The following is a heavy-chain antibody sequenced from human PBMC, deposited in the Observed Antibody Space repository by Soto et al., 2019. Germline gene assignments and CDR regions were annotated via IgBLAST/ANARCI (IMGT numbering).Heavy chain of an antibody. J-gene: IGHJ6*03. Sequence: PSETLSLTCTVSGGSISSGGYYWSWIRQHPGKGLEWIGSIYYSGSTYYNPSLKSRVTISVDTSKNQFSLKLSSVTAADTAVYYCNSDWFGTSDYMDVWGKGTTVTVSS. CDR1: GGSISSGGYY. V-gene: IGHV4-39*01. CDR3: NSDWFGTSDYMDV. CDR2: IYYSGST. D-gene: IGHD3-9*01.